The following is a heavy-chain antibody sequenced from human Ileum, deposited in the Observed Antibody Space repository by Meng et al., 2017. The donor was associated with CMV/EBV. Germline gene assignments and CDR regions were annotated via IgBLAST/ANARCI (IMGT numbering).Heavy chain of an antibody. CDR3: AHGNYKSSAYYYDY. CDR1: GFSLSTSGVD. J-gene: IGHJ4*02. V-gene: IGHV2-5*02. Sequence: QVPLKESGPTLVKPTQTLTLTCTFSGFSLSTSGVDVGWIRQPPGKALEWLAVIYWDDDKSCSPSLKSRLTITKDTSKKQVVLTMTNMDPVDTATYYCAHGNYKSSAYYYDYWGQGTLVTVSS. CDR2: IYWDDDK. D-gene: IGHD3-22*01.